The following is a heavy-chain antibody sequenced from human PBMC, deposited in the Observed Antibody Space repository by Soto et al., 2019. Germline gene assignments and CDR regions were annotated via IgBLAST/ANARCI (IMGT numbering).Heavy chain of an antibody. CDR3: AKEPPGYCSGGSCYFGVYFQH. D-gene: IGHD2-15*01. CDR2: ISYDGSNK. V-gene: IGHV3-30*18. Sequence: QVQLVESGGSVVQPGRSLRLSCAASGFTFSSYGMHWVRQAPGKGLEWVAVISYDGSNKYYADSVKGRFTISRDNSKNTLYLQMNSLRAEDTAVYYCAKEPPGYCSGGSCYFGVYFQHWGQGTLVTVSS. J-gene: IGHJ1*01. CDR1: GFTFSSYG.